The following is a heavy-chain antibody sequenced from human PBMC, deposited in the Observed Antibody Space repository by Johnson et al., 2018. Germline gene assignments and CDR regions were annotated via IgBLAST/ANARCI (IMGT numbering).Heavy chain of an antibody. Sequence: VQLVESGGGLVQPGGSLRLSCTASGFSFSDYKMNWVRQTPGKGLEWISYISSSSNIILYADSVRGRCTISRDNAKNSLYVQMNSLRDEDTGVYYCARDNVYDIGDYWGQGTLVTVSS. CDR1: GFSFSDYK. CDR2: ISSSSNII. V-gene: IGHV3-48*02. D-gene: IGHD5/OR15-5a*01. J-gene: IGHJ4*02. CDR3: ARDNVYDIGDY.